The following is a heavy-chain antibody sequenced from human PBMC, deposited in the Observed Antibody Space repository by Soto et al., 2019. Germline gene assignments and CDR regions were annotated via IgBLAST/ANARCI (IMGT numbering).Heavy chain of an antibody. V-gene: IGHV4-39*02. J-gene: IGHJ4*02. CDR1: GGSISSSRYY. CDR3: AREFYGSGSYSIPYDY. D-gene: IGHD3-10*01. CDR2: IYYSGST. Sequence: PSETLSLTCTVSGGSISSSRYYWGWIRQPPGKGLEWIGSIYYSGSTYYNPSLKSRVTISVDTSKNQFSLKLSSVTAADTAVYYCAREFYGSGSYSIPYDYWGQGTLVTVSS.